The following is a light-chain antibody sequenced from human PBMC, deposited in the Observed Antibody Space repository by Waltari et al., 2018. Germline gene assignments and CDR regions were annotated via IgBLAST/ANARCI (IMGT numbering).Light chain of an antibody. Sequence: QAVVTQEPSLSVSPGGTVTLTCALRSGSVSSTSYATWYQQTPGQPPRTLVYKGNARSSGVPVRFSGSILGNTAALTITGAQADDESAYYCSLYLGSGIWVFGGGTKLTVL. CDR3: SLYLGSGIWV. J-gene: IGLJ3*02. CDR2: KGN. CDR1: SGSVSSTSY. V-gene: IGLV8-61*01.